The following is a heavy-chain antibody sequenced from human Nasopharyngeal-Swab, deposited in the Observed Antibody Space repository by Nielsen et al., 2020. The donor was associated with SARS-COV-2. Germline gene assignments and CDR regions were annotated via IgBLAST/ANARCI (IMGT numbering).Heavy chain of an antibody. CDR3: ALATITGVFDY. CDR2: ISAYNGNT. CDR1: GYTFTSYG. V-gene: IGHV1-18*04. D-gene: IGHD1-14*01. Sequence: ASVKVSCKASGYTFTSYGISWVRQAPGQGLEWMGWISAYNGNTSYAQKLQGRVTMTTDTSTSTAYMELRSLRSDDTAVYYCALATITGVFDYWGQGTLVTVSS. J-gene: IGHJ4*02.